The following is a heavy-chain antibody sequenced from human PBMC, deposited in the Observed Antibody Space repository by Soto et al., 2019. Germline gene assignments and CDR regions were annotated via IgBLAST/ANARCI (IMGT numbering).Heavy chain of an antibody. CDR2: ISGSGGST. J-gene: IGHJ4*02. CDR1: GFTFSSYA. Sequence: EVQLLESGGGLVQPGGSLRLSCAASGFTFSSYAMSWVRQAPGKGLEWVSAISGSGGSTYYADSVKGRFTISRDNSQTTLYLKMNSLRAEDTAVYYCARVHCSGGSCYSGECDYWGQGTLVTVSS. CDR3: ARVHCSGGSCYSGECDY. V-gene: IGHV3-23*01. D-gene: IGHD2-15*01.